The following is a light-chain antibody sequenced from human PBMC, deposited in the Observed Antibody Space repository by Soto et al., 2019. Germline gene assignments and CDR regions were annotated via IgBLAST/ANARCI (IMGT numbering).Light chain of an antibody. V-gene: IGKV3-15*01. CDR2: GAS. Sequence: EIVMTQAPATLSVSPGERATLSCRASQSISRNLAWYQQKPGQAPRLLIYGASTRATGIPARFSGSGSGTEFTLTIGSLQSEDFAVYYCQQYSICPYTFVQGKKLEIK. CDR3: QQYSICPYT. J-gene: IGKJ2*01. CDR1: QSISRN.